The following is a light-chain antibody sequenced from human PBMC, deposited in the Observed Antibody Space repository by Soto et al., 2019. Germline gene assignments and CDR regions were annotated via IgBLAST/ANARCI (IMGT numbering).Light chain of an antibody. V-gene: IGLV1-40*01. J-gene: IGLJ1*01. CDR1: SSNIGAGYD. CDR2: GNT. Sequence: QSVLTQPPSVSGAPGQRVTISCTGSSSNIGAGYDVHWYQQLPGTAPKLLIYGNTNRPSGVPDRFSGSKSGTSASLAISGLQAEDESDYYCCSHAGTYTSVFGAGTKVTVL. CDR3: CSHAGTYTSV.